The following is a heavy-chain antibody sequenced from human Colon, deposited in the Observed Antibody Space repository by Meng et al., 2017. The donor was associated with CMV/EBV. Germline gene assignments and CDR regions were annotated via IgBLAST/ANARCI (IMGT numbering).Heavy chain of an antibody. CDR2: MSYGSTYV. CDR1: GFMFSRHG. Sequence: GGSLRLSCAASGFMFSRHGMNWVRQAPGKGLEWIASMSYGSTYVEYADSVLGRFTITRDNAGASLYLQMDRLRVDDTAVYYCVRESTSSSYDYWGQGTLVTVYS. J-gene: IGHJ4*02. V-gene: IGHV3-21*06. CDR3: VRESTSSSYDY. D-gene: IGHD2-2*01.